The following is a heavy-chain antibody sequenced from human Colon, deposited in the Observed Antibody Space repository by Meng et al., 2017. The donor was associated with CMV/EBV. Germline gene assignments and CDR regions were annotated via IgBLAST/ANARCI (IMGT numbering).Heavy chain of an antibody. D-gene: IGHD2-15*01. CDR3: ARDGLGGYCSGGSCYDWFDP. CDR2: INVNNGGT. Sequence: ASVKVSCKASGYTFTDSIMHWVRQAPGQGLEWMGFINVNNGGTKSAQKLQGRVTMTRDTSISTAYMDLSRLTSDDTAMYYCARDGLGGYCSGGSCYDWFDPWGQGTLVTVSS. CDR1: GYTFTDSI. J-gene: IGHJ5*02. V-gene: IGHV1-2*02.